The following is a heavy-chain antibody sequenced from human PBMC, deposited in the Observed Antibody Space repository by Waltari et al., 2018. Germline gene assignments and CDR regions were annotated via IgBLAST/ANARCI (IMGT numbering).Heavy chain of an antibody. J-gene: IGHJ6*02. CDR2: IIPIFGTA. V-gene: IGHV1-69*05. CDR3: ARDQDGDYGYYYYGMDV. Sequence: QVQLVQSGAEVKKPGSSVKVSCKASVGTFSSYAISWVRQAPGQGLEWMGRIIPIFGTANYAQKFQGRVTITTDKSTSTAYMELSSLRSEDTAVYYCARDQDGDYGYYYYGMDVWGQGTTVTVSS. CDR1: VGTFSSYA. D-gene: IGHD4-17*01.